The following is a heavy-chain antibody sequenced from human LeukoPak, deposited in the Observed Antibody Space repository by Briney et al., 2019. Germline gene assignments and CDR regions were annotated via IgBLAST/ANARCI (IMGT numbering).Heavy chain of an antibody. CDR2: IYTSGST. D-gene: IGHD2-2*01. CDR3: TREIVVVPAARDAFDI. Sequence: SETLSLTCTVSGGSISSGSYYWSWIRQPAGKGLEWIGRIYTSGSTNYNPSLKSRVTISVDTSKNQFSLKLSSVTAADTAVYYCTREIVVVPAARDAFDIWGQGTMVTVSS. J-gene: IGHJ3*02. V-gene: IGHV4-61*02. CDR1: GGSISSGSYY.